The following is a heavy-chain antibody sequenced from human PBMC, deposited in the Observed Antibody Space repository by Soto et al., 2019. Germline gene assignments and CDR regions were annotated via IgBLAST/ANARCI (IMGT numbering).Heavy chain of an antibody. CDR3: ARSSGSYSKWCDP. Sequence: QVRLVQSGAEARRPGASVKVSCKASGDSFTGYYIHWVRQAPGQGLEWMGWISLKSGSTNFAEKFRGWATVTRDTSTSTAYLELSSLTSNDTAVYYCARSSGSYSKWCDPWGQGTLVTVFS. J-gene: IGHJ5*02. CDR2: ISLKSGST. V-gene: IGHV1-2*04. D-gene: IGHD3-10*01. CDR1: GDSFTGYY.